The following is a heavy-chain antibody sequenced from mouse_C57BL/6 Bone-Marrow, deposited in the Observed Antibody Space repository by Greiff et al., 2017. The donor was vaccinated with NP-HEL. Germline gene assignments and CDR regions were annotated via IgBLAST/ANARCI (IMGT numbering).Heavy chain of an antibody. CDR3: ARDWTTVVATHWYFDV. J-gene: IGHJ1*03. V-gene: IGHV5-4*01. D-gene: IGHD1-1*01. Sequence: EVQLQESGGGLVKPGGSLKLSCAASGFTFSSYAMSWVRQTPEKRLEWVATISDGGSYTYYPDNVKGRFTISRDNAKNNLYLQMSHLKSEDTAMYYCARDWTTVVATHWYFDVWGTGTTVTVSS. CDR1: GFTFSSYA. CDR2: ISDGGSYT.